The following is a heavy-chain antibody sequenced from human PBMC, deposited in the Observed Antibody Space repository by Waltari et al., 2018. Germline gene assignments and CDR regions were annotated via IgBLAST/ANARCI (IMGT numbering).Heavy chain of an antibody. J-gene: IGHJ3*02. Sequence: QVQLQESGPGLVKPSQTLSLTFTVSGGSISSGGYHWSWIRQHPGKGLEWIGYIYYSGSTYYNPSLKSRVTISVDTSKNQFSLKLSSVTAADTAVYYCARARGAAADPGAFDIWGQGTMVTVSS. CDR2: IYYSGST. CDR1: GGSISSGGYH. D-gene: IGHD6-13*01. V-gene: IGHV4-31*03. CDR3: ARARGAAADPGAFDI.